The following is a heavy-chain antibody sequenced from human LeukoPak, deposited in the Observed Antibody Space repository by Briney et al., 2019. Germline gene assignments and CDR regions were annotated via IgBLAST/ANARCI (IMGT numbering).Heavy chain of an antibody. CDR2: IRGSGCST. CDR3: AKDILRGYSYGYSAFDI. Sequence: PGGSLRLSCAASGFTFSSYAMSWVRQAPGKGLEWVSTIRGSGCSTYYADPVKGRFTISRDNSKDTVYLQMNTLRAENTAVYHCAKDILRGYSYGYSAFDIWGQGTMVTVSS. V-gene: IGHV3-23*01. J-gene: IGHJ3*02. CDR1: GFTFSSYA. D-gene: IGHD5-18*01.